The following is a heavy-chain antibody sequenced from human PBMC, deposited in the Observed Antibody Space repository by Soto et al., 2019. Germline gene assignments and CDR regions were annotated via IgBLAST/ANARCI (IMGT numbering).Heavy chain of an antibody. CDR2: ISAYNGNT. CDR3: ARPAVAGTYYYGMDV. D-gene: IGHD6-19*01. J-gene: IGHJ6*02. Sequence: GASVKVSCKASGYTFTSYGISWVRQAPGQGLEWMGWISAYNGNTNYAQKLQGRVTMTTDTSTSTAYMELRSLRSDDTAVYYCARPAVAGTYYYGMDVWGQGTTVTVSS. V-gene: IGHV1-18*04. CDR1: GYTFTSYG.